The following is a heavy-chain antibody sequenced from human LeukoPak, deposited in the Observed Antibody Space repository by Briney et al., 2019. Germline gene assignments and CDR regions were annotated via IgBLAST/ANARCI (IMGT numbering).Heavy chain of an antibody. CDR2: IHDDGIVT. V-gene: IGHV3-7*01. CDR1: GFTFTAYA. CDR3: ARGRGWVDH. J-gene: IGHJ4*02. Sequence: GSLRLSCAASGFTFTAYAMSRFRQTPEKGLEWVANIHDDGIVTHYVDSVKGRFTISRDNARNSVNLQLNSLRVEDTALYYCARGRGWVDHWGQGTLVTVSS. D-gene: IGHD3-16*01.